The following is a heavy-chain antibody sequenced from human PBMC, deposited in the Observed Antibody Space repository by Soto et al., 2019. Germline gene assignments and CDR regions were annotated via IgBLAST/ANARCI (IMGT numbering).Heavy chain of an antibody. D-gene: IGHD7-27*01. J-gene: IGHJ4*02. V-gene: IGHV1-3*01. CDR1: GYTFSSYA. CDR2: INAGYGNT. Sequence: ASVKVPCKASGYTFSSYAMHWVRQAPGQRLEWMGWINAGYGNTKSSQKFQDRVTISRDTSASTAYMELTSLRSEDTAVYYCARDTGDGTFDFRGQGTLVTVSS. CDR3: ARDTGDGTFDF.